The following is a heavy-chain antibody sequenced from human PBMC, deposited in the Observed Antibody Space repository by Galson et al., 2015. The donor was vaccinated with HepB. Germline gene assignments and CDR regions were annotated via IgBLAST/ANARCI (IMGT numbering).Heavy chain of an antibody. CDR3: ARDCSSTSCYRAYYYYGMDV. J-gene: IGHJ6*02. CDR1: GYAFTSYG. D-gene: IGHD2-2*02. Sequence: SVKVSCKASGYAFTSYGISWVRQAPGQGLEWMGWISAYNGNTNYAQKLQGRVTMTTDTSTSTAYMEPRSLRSDDTAVYYCARDCSSTSCYRAYYYYGMDVWGQGTTVTVSS. V-gene: IGHV1-18*04. CDR2: ISAYNGNT.